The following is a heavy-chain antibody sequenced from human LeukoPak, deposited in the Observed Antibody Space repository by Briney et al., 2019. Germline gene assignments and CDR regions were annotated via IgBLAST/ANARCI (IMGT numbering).Heavy chain of an antibody. CDR2: MNPNSGNT. D-gene: IGHD3-22*01. Sequence: ASVKVSCKASGYTFTSFDINWVRQATGQGLEWMGWMNPNSGNTGYAQKSQGRVTMTRNTSISTAYMELSSLRSEDTAVYYCARGDYYDSSGYYMEKDDYWGQGTLVTVSS. J-gene: IGHJ4*02. V-gene: IGHV1-8*01. CDR1: GYTFTSFD. CDR3: ARGDYYDSSGYYMEKDDY.